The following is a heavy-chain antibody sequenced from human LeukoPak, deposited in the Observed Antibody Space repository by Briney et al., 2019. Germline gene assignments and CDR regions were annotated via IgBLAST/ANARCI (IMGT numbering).Heavy chain of an antibody. Sequence: QPGGSLRLSCAASGFTVSSYAMSWVRQAPGKGLEWASAISGSGGSTYYADSVKGRFTISRDNSKNTLYLQMNSLGAEDTAVYYCAKGHSGYDYFDYWGQGTLVTVSS. J-gene: IGHJ4*02. D-gene: IGHD5-12*01. CDR1: GFTVSSYA. CDR3: AKGHSGYDYFDY. CDR2: ISGSGGST. V-gene: IGHV3-23*01.